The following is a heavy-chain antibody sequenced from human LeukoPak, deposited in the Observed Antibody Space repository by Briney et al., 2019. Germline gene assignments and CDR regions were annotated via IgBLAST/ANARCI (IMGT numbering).Heavy chain of an antibody. V-gene: IGHV3-21*06. Sequence: GGSLRLSCTASGLTFSTSGFNWVRQAPGKGLEWVASIGPTGSDRYHADSIKGRFTISRDDANNFLYLQMNSLRAEDTAVYYCATETNGRHYDYWGQGTLLTVSS. D-gene: IGHD1-14*01. J-gene: IGHJ4*02. CDR1: GLTFSTSG. CDR2: IGPTGSDR. CDR3: ATETNGRHYDY.